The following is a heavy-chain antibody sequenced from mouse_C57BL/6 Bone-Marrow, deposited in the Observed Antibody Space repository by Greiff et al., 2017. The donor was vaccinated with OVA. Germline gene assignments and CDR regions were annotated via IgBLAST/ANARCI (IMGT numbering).Heavy chain of an antibody. J-gene: IGHJ4*01. D-gene: IGHD1-1*01. Sequence: QVQLKQPGAELVKPGASVKLSCKASGYTFTSYWMHWVKQRPGRGLEWIGRIDPNSGGTKYNEKFKSKATLTVDKPSSTAYMQLSSLTSEDSAVYYCARKDYYYGSSYAMDYWGQGTSVTVSS. CDR1: GYTFTSYW. CDR2: IDPNSGGT. V-gene: IGHV1-72*01. CDR3: ARKDYYYGSSYAMDY.